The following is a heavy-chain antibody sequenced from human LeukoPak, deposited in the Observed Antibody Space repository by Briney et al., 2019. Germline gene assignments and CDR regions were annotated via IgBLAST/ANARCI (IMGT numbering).Heavy chain of an antibody. J-gene: IGHJ4*02. Sequence: GGSLRLSCAVSGFTFSSYGMHWVRQAPGKGLEWVAFIRYDGSNKYYAYSVKGRFTISRDNCNNTLYLQMNSLRAEDTAVYYCAKDQHSSGWFRSRGSSHYFDYWGQGTLVTVSS. D-gene: IGHD6-19*01. CDR3: AKDQHSSGWFRSRGSSHYFDY. CDR2: IRYDGSNK. V-gene: IGHV3-30*02. CDR1: GFTFSSYG.